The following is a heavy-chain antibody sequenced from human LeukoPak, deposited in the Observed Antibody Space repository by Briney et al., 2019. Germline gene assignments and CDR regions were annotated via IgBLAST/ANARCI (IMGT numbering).Heavy chain of an antibody. D-gene: IGHD5-12*01. V-gene: IGHV3-66*01. CDR1: GFTVSSNY. Sequence: GGSLRLSCAASGFTVSSNYMSWVRQSPWKGLDWVSVIYSGGSTYYEDSVKGRFTISRDNSKNTLYLQMNSLRAEDPAVYYCARVSYSGYDGALDYWGQGTLVTVSS. CDR3: ARVSYSGYDGALDY. J-gene: IGHJ4*02. CDR2: IYSGGST.